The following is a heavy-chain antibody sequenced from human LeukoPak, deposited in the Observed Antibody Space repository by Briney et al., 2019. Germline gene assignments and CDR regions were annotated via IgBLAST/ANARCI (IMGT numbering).Heavy chain of an antibody. CDR2: ISGSGGSA. CDR1: GLTSGCCA. J-gene: IGHJ4*02. V-gene: IGHV3-23*01. CDR3: ARIYESGSYYYFDY. D-gene: IGHD3-10*01. Sequence: GGSLRLSCAASGLTSGCCAMSWVRQAPGKGLEWVSAISGSGGSAYYADSVKGRFTVSRDNSKNTLYLQMNSLRAEDTAVYYCARIYESGSYYYFDYWGQGTLVTVSS.